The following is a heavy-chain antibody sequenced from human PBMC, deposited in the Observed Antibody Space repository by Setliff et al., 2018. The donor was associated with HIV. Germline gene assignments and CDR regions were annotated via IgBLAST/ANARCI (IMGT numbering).Heavy chain of an antibody. D-gene: IGHD4-17*01. Sequence: TSETLSLTCNVSGDSISSYYWSWIRQPPGKGLEWIGSIYFTGSSDNNPSLKSRVTLSVDTSKHQFSLKLSSVTAADTAVYYCARVQMAYAAFDVWGQGTMVTVSS. CDR1: GDSISSYY. V-gene: IGHV4-59*01. CDR3: ARVQMAYAAFDV. J-gene: IGHJ3*01. CDR2: IYFTGSS.